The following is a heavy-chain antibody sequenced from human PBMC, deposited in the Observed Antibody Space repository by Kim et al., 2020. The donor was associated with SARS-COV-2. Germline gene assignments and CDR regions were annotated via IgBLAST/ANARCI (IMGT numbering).Heavy chain of an antibody. CDR1: GFTFNAFG. CDR3: LREACSGASGRDSYSFAR. CDR2: VSYDGRTS. V-gene: IGHV3-30*03. J-gene: IGHJ4*02. Sequence: GGSLRLSCTASGFTFNAFGMHWVRQRPGKGLEWVAFVSYDGRTSFNPDSVKGRFSNSRDNSRNIVSLQMNSLGPEDTAMYYCLREACSGASGRDSYSFARWGQGSLVTVSS. D-gene: IGHD6-19*01.